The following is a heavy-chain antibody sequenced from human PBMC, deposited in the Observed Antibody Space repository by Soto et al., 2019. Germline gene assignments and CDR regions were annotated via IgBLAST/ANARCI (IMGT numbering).Heavy chain of an antibody. CDR1: GYTFTNYA. Sequence: GASVKVSCKASGYTFTNYAMHWVRQAPGQRLEWMGWINGGNGNTKYSPKLQDRGTITRDTSASTAYMELSSLRSEDTALYYCARDGVAAGNINFDYWGQGTLVTVSS. V-gene: IGHV1-3*01. D-gene: IGHD6-25*01. CDR3: ARDGVAAGNINFDY. J-gene: IGHJ4*02. CDR2: INGGNGNT.